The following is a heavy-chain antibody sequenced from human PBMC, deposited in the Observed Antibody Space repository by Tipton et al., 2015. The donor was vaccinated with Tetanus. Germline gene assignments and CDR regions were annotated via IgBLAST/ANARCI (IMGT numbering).Heavy chain of an antibody. J-gene: IGHJ4*02. Sequence: SLRLSCAASGFTFSSYSMNWVRQAPGKGLEWVSYISSSSSYIYYADSVKGRFTISRDNAKNSLYLQMNSLRAEDTAVYYCARDQGYGDYEFDYWGQGTLVTVSS. V-gene: IGHV3-21*05. D-gene: IGHD4-17*01. CDR1: GFTFSSYS. CDR2: ISSSSSYI. CDR3: ARDQGYGDYEFDY.